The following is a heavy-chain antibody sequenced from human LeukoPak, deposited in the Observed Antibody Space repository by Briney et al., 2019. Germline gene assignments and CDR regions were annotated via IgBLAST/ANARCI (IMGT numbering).Heavy chain of an antibody. D-gene: IGHD6-13*01. J-gene: IGHJ6*02. CDR3: ARDRIAAAGSYYSYYYGMDV. V-gene: IGHV1-2*02. CDR2: GT. Sequence: GTTYPQKFQGRVTMTRDTSISTAYMELSRLRPDDTAVYYCARDRIAAAGSYYSYYYGMDVWGQGTTVTVSS.